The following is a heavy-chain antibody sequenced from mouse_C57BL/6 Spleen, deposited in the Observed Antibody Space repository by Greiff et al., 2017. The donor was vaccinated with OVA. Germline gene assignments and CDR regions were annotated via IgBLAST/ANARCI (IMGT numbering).Heavy chain of an antibody. CDR3: ARTNYYGSSPGAY. J-gene: IGHJ3*01. D-gene: IGHD1-1*01. CDR1: GYSFTGYY. Sequence: VQLQQSGPELVKPGASVKISCKASGYSFTGYYMNWVKQSPEKSLEWIGEINPSTGGTTYNQKFKAKATLTVDKSSSTAYMQLKSLTSEDSAVYYCARTNYYGSSPGAYWGQGTLVTVSA. V-gene: IGHV1-42*01. CDR2: INPSTGGT.